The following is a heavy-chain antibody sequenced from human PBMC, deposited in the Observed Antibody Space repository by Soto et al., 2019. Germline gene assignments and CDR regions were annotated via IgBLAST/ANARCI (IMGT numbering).Heavy chain of an antibody. CDR1: GFTFSTYA. J-gene: IGHJ4*02. Sequence: GGSLRLSCLTSGFTFSTYAMNWVRQAPGKGLERVSALSGSGGTTYYADSVRGRFTISRDNSKNTLFLQMSSLRAEDTALYYCAKQRAGYGSGSDSFYFDFWGQGTLVTVSS. D-gene: IGHD3-10*01. CDR2: LSGSGGTT. V-gene: IGHV3-23*01. CDR3: AKQRAGYGSGSDSFYFDF.